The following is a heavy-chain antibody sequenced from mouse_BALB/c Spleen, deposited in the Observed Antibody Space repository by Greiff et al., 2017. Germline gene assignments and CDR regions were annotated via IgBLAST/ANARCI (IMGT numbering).Heavy chain of an antibody. J-gene: IGHJ1*01. D-gene: IGHD1-2*01. Sequence: EVQGVESGGGLVKPGGSLKLSCAASGFTFSSYAMSWVRQTPEKRLEWVASISSGGSTYYPDSVKGRFTISRDNARNILYLQMSSLRSEDTAMYYCARVDSLLRLRDWYFDVWGAGTTVTVSS. V-gene: IGHV5-6-5*01. CDR2: ISSGGST. CDR1: GFTFSSYA. CDR3: ARVDSLLRLRDWYFDV.